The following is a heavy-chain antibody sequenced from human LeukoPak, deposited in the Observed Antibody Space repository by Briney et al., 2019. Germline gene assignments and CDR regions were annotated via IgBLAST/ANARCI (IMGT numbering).Heavy chain of an antibody. Sequence: GGSLRLSCAASGFTVNSNYMSWVRQAPGKGLEWVSVIYSGGSTYYADSVKGRFTISRDNSKNTLYLQMNSLRAEDTAVYYCTRDYCSSTSCYTDYWGQGTLVTVSS. V-gene: IGHV3-53*01. J-gene: IGHJ4*02. D-gene: IGHD2-2*02. CDR3: TRDYCSSTSCYTDY. CDR2: IYSGGST. CDR1: GFTVNSNY.